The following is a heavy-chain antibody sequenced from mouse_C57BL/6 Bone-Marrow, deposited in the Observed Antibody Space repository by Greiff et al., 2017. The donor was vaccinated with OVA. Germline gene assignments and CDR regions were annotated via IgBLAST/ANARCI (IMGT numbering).Heavy chain of an antibody. Sequence: VKLSCKASGYTFTSYGISWVKQRTGQGLEWIGEIYPRSGNTYYNEKFKGKATLTADKSSSTAYMELRSLTSEDSAVYFCARSAYYGSSSDYWGQGTTLTVSS. J-gene: IGHJ2*01. CDR2: IYPRSGNT. CDR3: ARSAYYGSSSDY. V-gene: IGHV1-81*01. D-gene: IGHD1-1*01. CDR1: GYTFTSYG.